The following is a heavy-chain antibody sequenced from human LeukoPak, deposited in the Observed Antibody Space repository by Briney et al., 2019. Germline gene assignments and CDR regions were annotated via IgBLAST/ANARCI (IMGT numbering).Heavy chain of an antibody. CDR2: ISSSSSTI. D-gene: IGHD6-19*01. CDR3: AREEVAGTYYYYGMDV. Sequence: GGSLRLSCAASGFTFSSYSMNWVRQAPGKGLEWVSYISSSSSTIYYADSVKGRFTISRDNAKNSLYLQMNSLRDEDTAVYYCAREEVAGTYYYYGMDVWGQGTTVTVSS. CDR1: GFTFSSYS. J-gene: IGHJ6*02. V-gene: IGHV3-48*02.